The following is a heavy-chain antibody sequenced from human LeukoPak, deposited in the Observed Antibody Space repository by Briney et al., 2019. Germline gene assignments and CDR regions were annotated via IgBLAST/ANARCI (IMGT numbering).Heavy chain of an antibody. CDR2: MNPNNGST. CDR3: SYYDSGGHY. J-gene: IGHJ4*02. Sequence: GASVKVSCKASGYSFISYDINWLRLATGQGPEWMGWMNPNNGSTGYAQKFQGRVIMTRDTSISTAYMELSSLRPEDTAVYYCSYYDSGGHYWGQGTLVTVSS. CDR1: GYSFISYD. D-gene: IGHD3-22*01. V-gene: IGHV1-8*01.